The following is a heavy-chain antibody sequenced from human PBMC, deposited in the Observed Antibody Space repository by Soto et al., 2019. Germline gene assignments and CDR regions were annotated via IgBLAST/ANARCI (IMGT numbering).Heavy chain of an antibody. V-gene: IGHV1-18*01. D-gene: IGHD2-15*01. CDR2: ISAYNGNT. CDR3: ASRYCSGGSCYFHSSTPDDAFDI. CDR1: GYTFTSYG. Sequence: ASVKVSCKASGYTFTSYGISWVRQAPGQGLEWMGWISAYNGNTNYAQKLQGRVTMTTDTSTSTAYMELRSLRSDDTAVYYCASRYCSGGSCYFHSSTPDDAFDIWGQGTMVTVS. J-gene: IGHJ3*02.